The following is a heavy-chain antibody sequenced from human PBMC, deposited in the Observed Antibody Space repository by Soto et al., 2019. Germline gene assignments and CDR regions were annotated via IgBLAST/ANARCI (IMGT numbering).Heavy chain of an antibody. V-gene: IGHV1-2*02. D-gene: IGHD6-13*01. CDR1: GYTFTGYY. Sequence: ASVKVSCKAPGYTFTGYYMHWVRQAPGQGLEWMGWINPNSGGTNYAQKFQGRVTMTRDTSISTAYMELSRLRSDDTAVYYCARDLWYSSSPDYDWFDSCGQRTLVPVSS. J-gene: IGHJ5*01. CDR2: INPNSGGT. CDR3: ARDLWYSSSPDYDWFDS.